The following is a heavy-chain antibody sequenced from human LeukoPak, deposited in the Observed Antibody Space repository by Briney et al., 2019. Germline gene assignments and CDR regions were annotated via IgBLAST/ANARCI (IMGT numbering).Heavy chain of an antibody. J-gene: IGHJ6*02. V-gene: IGHV1-69*01. CDR2: IIPIFGTA. D-gene: IGHD2-15*01. CDR3: ARDLGCSGGSCYYGMDV. CDR1: GGTFSSYA. Sequence: SVKVSCKASGGTFSSYAISWVRQAPGQGLEWMGGIIPIFGTANYAQKFQGRVTITADESTSTAYMELSSLRSEDTAVYYCARDLGCSGGSCYYGMDVWGQGTTVTVSS.